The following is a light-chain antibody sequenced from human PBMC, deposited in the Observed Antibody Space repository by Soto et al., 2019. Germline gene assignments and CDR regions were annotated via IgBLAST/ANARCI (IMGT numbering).Light chain of an antibody. CDR3: QQYNSLWT. CDR1: QSISSW. CDR2: KAS. V-gene: IGKV1-5*03. J-gene: IGKJ1*01. Sequence: DIQMTQSPSTLSASVGDRVTITCRASQSISSWLAWYQQKPGKAPKLLIYKASSLESGVPSRFSSSGSGTEFTLTISSLQPDYFATYYCQQYNSLWTFGQGTKVEIK.